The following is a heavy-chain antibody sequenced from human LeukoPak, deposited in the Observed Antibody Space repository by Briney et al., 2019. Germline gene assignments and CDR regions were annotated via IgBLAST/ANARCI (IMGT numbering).Heavy chain of an antibody. D-gene: IGHD6-19*01. CDR3: ASPYSSGWIHFYFAY. CDR2: FDPEDGET. V-gene: IGHV1-24*01. Sequence: ASVKVSCKVSGYTLTELSMHWVRQAPGKGLEWMGGFDPEDGETIYAQKFQGRVTMTEDTSTDTAYMELSSLRPEDTAVYYCASPYSSGWIHFYFAYWGQGTLVTVSS. CDR1: GYTLTELS. J-gene: IGHJ4*02.